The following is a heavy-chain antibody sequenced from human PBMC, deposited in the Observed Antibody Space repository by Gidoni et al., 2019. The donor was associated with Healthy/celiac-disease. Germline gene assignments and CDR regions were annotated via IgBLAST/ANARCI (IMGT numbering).Heavy chain of an antibody. J-gene: IGHJ4*02. V-gene: IGHV3-23*01. CDR3: AKVPRHRKAFDY. Sequence: RDNSKNTLYLQMNSLRAEDTAVYYCAKVPRHRKAFDYWGQGTLVTVSS.